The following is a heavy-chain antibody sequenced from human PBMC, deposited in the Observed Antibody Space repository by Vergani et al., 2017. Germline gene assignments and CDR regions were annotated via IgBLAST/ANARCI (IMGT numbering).Heavy chain of an antibody. CDR1: GFPFSSYG. D-gene: IGHD6-19*01. CDR2: ISYDGSNK. V-gene: IGHV3-30*03. CDR3: ARDREGIAVAGGDGMDV. Sequence: QVQLVESGGGVVQPGRSLRLSCAASGFPFSSYGMHWFPQAPGKGVGWVAVISYDGSNKNYADSVKGRFTISRDNSKNTLYLQMNSLRAEDTAVYYCARDREGIAVAGGDGMDVWGQGTTVTVSS. J-gene: IGHJ6*02.